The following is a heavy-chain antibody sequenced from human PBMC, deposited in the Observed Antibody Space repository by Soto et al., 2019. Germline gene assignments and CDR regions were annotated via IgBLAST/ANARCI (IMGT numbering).Heavy chain of an antibody. Sequence: GGSLILSCAASGFTFSTYNMNWVRQAPGKGLEWVSYISSSSNTMKYADSVKGRFTISRDNAKTSLYLQMNSLRDDDTAVYYCGRAITAGGLLYYYAMDVWGQGTTVTVSS. CDR3: GRAITAGGLLYYYAMDV. V-gene: IGHV3-48*02. D-gene: IGHD6-13*01. J-gene: IGHJ6*02. CDR1: GFTFSTYN. CDR2: ISSSSNTM.